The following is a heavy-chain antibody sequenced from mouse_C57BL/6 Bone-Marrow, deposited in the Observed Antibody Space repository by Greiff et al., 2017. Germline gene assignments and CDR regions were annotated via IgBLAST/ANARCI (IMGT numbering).Heavy chain of an antibody. CDR3: ARDVGGYPLYYAMDY. J-gene: IGHJ4*01. D-gene: IGHD2-2*01. CDR2: SRNKANDYTT. V-gene: IGHV7-1*01. Sequence: EVMLVESGGGLVQSGRSLRLSCATSGFTFSDFYMEWVRQAPGKGLEWIAASRNKANDYTTEYSASVKGRFIVSRDTSQSILYRQMNALRAEDTAIYYCARDVGGYPLYYAMDYWGQGTSVTVSS. CDR1: GFTFSDFY.